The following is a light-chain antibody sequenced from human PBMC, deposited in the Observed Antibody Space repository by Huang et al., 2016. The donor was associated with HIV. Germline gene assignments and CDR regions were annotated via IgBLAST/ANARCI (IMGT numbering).Light chain of an antibody. CDR2: AAS. Sequence: EIVLTQSPGTLSLSPGQRLTLSCRASQTVSNDYLAWYQQKPGQSPRLIIYAASTRAAGIPDRFSGSGSATDFILTVSRLEPEDSAVYYCQQYALSPWTFGHGTKVEI. CDR1: QTVSNDY. J-gene: IGKJ1*01. V-gene: IGKV3-20*01. CDR3: QQYALSPWT.